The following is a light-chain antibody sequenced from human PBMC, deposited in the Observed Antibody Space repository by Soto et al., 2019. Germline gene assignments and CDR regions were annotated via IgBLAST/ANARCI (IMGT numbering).Light chain of an antibody. V-gene: IGLV2-14*01. J-gene: IGLJ3*02. CDR3: LSYTIASVLV. CDR2: EVS. Sequence: QSALTQPASVSGSPGQSITISCTGTSSDVGGYNYVSWYQQHPGKAPKLMIYEVSNRPSGVSHRFSGSKSGNTASLTISGLQTDDEADYYCLSYTIASVLVFGGGTKLTVL. CDR1: SSDVGGYNY.